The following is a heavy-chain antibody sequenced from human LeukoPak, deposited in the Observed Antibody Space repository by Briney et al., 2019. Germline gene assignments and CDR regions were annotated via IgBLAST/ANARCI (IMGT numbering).Heavy chain of an antibody. Sequence: SETLSRTCTVSGYSISSGYYWGWIRQPPWKGLEWIESIYQSGSTYYNPSLKSRVTVSVDTSKHQFSLKLSSVTAADTAVYYCARDRSRYYDFWSGQPDIWGQGTMVTVSS. D-gene: IGHD3-3*01. CDR1: GYSISSGYY. V-gene: IGHV4-38-2*02. CDR2: IYQSGST. J-gene: IGHJ3*02. CDR3: ARDRSRYYDFWSGQPDI.